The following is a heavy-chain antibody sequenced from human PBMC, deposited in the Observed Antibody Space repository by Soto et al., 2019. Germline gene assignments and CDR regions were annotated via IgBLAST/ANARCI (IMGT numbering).Heavy chain of an antibody. D-gene: IGHD2-2*02. CDR3: AREEANTDWFDP. Sequence: QVQLQESGPGLVKPSETLSLTCTVSGGSVSSGSYYWSWIRQPPGKGLEWIGYIYYSGNTNYNPSLKSRVTISLDTSKNQFSLKLNSVTAADTAVYCAREEANTDWFDPWGQGALVIVSS. J-gene: IGHJ5*02. CDR2: IYYSGNT. V-gene: IGHV4-61*01. CDR1: GGSVSSGSYY.